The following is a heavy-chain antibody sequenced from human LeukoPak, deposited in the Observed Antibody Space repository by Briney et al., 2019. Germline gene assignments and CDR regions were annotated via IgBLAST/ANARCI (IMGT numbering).Heavy chain of an antibody. Sequence: GGSLRLSCAASGFTFSTYSMNWVRQAPGKGLEWVSYISSGSNTIDYADSVKGRFTISRDNAKNSLYLQMNSLRAEDTAVYYCARENVYDFWSGYYYYYYYMDVWGKGTTVTVSS. J-gene: IGHJ6*03. CDR1: GFTFSTYS. D-gene: IGHD3-3*01. CDR2: ISSGSNTI. CDR3: ARENVYDFWSGYYYYYYYMDV. V-gene: IGHV3-48*01.